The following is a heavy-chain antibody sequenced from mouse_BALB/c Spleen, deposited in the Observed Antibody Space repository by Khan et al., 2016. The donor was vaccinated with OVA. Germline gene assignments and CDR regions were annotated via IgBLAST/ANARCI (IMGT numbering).Heavy chain of an antibody. Sequence: EVQLVESGPGLVKPSQSLSLTCTVTGYSITSDYAWNWIRQFPGNKLEWMGYISYSGSTSYNPSLRSRISITRDTSKNQFFLQLNSVTTEDTATFYCARQNYYGYAMDYWGKGTSVTVYS. D-gene: IGHD1-1*01. CDR1: GYSITSDYA. CDR3: ARQNYYGYAMDY. CDR2: ISYSGST. J-gene: IGHJ4*01. V-gene: IGHV3-2*02.